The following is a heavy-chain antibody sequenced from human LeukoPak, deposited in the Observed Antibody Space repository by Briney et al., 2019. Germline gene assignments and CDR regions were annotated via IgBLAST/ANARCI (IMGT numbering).Heavy chain of an antibody. D-gene: IGHD1-1*01. CDR1: GLTFRNYG. Sequence: GGSLRLSCAASGLTFRNYGMTWVRQAPGKGLEWVAGISGSGGTTHYSDSVKGRCTISRDNSKNTLSLQINSLRAEDTAVYYCAQIHDHGDYVAFWGQGALVTVSS. CDR2: ISGSGGTT. V-gene: IGHV3-23*01. J-gene: IGHJ4*02. CDR3: AQIHDHGDYVAF.